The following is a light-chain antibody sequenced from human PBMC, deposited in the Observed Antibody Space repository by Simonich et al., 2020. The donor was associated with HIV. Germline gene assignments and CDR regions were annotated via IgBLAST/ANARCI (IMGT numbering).Light chain of an antibody. CDR1: SSDVGGYNY. V-gene: IGLV2-23*01. Sequence: QSALTQPPSASGSPGQSVTISCTGTSSDVGGYNYVSWYQQHPGKAPKLIIYEGNKRPSGVSKPFSGSKSGNTASLTISGLQAEDEADYYCCSYAGSSTLGVFGGGTKLTVL. CDR3: CSYAGSSTLGV. J-gene: IGLJ3*02. CDR2: EGN.